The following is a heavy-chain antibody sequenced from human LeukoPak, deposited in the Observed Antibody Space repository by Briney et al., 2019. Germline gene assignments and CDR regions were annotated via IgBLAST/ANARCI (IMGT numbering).Heavy chain of an antibody. CDR2: MNPNSGNT. J-gene: IGHJ5*02. Sequence: ASAKVSCKASGYTFTSYDINWVRQATGQGLEWMGWMNPNSGNTGYAQKFQGRVTITRNTSISTAYMELSSLRSEDTAVYYCARGSRGNDYSNLNWFDPWGQGTLVTVSS. V-gene: IGHV1-8*03. D-gene: IGHD4-11*01. CDR1: GYTFTSYD. CDR3: ARGSRGNDYSNLNWFDP.